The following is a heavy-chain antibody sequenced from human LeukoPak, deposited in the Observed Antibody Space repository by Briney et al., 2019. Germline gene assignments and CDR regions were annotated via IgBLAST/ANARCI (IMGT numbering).Heavy chain of an antibody. CDR1: GYTFTSYD. CDR2: MNPNSGNT. Sequence: GASVKVSCKASGYTFTSYDINWVRQATGQGREWMGWMNPNSGNTGYAQKFQGRVTITRNTSISTAYMELSSLRSEDTAVYYCARGVRSSSLYSFDYWGQGTLVTVSS. V-gene: IGHV1-8*01. J-gene: IGHJ4*02. D-gene: IGHD6-13*01. CDR3: ARGVRSSSLYSFDY.